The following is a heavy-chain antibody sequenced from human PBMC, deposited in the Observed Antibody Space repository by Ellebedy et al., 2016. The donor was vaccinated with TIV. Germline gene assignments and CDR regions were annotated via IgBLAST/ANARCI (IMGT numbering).Heavy chain of an antibody. J-gene: IGHJ3*02. V-gene: IGHV4-34*01. CDR3: ARVFFVPPDAFDI. CDR2: INHSGST. Sequence: SETLSLTXAVYGGSFSGYYWNWIRQAPGKGLEWIGEINHSGSTNYNPSLKSRVTISLYTSKNQFSLRLNSVTAADTAVYYCARVFFVPPDAFDIWGQGTLVTVSS. D-gene: IGHD3-3*01. CDR1: GGSFSGYY.